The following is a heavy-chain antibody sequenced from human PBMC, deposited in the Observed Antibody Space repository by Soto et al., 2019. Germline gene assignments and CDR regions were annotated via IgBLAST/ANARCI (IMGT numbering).Heavy chain of an antibody. J-gene: IGHJ4*02. CDR1: GGSISSGGYS. CDR3: ARASTTVTTLDY. CDR2: IYHSGST. D-gene: IGHD4-17*01. V-gene: IGHV4-30-2*01. Sequence: QLQLQESGSGLVKPSQTLSLTCAVSGGSISSGGYSWSWIRQPPGKGLEWIGYIYHSGSTYYNPSLTSRGTISVDRSKNQFSRKLSSVTAADTAVYYCARASTTVTTLDYWGQGTLVTVSS.